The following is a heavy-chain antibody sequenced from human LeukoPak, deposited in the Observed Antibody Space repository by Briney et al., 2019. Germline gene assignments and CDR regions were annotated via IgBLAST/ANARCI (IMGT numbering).Heavy chain of an antibody. J-gene: IGHJ4*02. CDR3: ARVGLAAMGN. V-gene: IGHV4-59*01. CDR2: IYYSGST. CDR1: GGSISSYY. Sequence: SETLSLTCTVSGGSISSYYWSWIRQPPGKGLEWIGYIYYSGSTNYNPSLKSRVTVSVDTSKNQFSLKLSSVTAADTAVYYCARVGLAAMGNWGQGTLVTVSS. D-gene: IGHD5-18*01.